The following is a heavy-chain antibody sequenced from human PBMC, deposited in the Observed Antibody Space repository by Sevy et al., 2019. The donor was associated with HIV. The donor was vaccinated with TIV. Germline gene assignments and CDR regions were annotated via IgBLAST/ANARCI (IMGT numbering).Heavy chain of an antibody. Sequence: GGSLRLSCAASGFAFYDYSMSWIRQAPGKGLEWVATLSFGCGKINYADSVKGRFTISRDNSKNSFNLQMENLRVEETALYYCAREGCTRPHDYWGQGTRVTVSS. V-gene: IGHV3-23*01. D-gene: IGHD2-8*01. CDR3: AREGCTRPHDY. CDR2: LSFGCGKI. CDR1: GFAFYDYS. J-gene: IGHJ4*02.